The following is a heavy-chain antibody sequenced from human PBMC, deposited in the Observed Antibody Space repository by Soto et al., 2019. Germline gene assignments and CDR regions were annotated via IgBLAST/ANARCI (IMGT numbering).Heavy chain of an antibody. V-gene: IGHV4-59*08. J-gene: IGHJ4*02. CDR2: IYYSGST. CDR3: ARLVSCGYDCYYFDY. D-gene: IGHD5-12*01. Sequence: SETLSLTCTVSGGSISSYYWSWIRQPPGKGLEWIGYIYYSGSTNYNPSLKSRVTISVDTSKNQFSLKLSSVTAADTAVYYCARLVSCGYDCYYFDYWGQGTLVTVSS. CDR1: GGSISSYY.